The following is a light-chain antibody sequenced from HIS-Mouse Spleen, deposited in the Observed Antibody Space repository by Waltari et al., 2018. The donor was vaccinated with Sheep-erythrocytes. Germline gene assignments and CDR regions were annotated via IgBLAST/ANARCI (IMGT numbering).Light chain of an antibody. J-gene: IGLJ3*02. V-gene: IGLV2-23*01. CDR3: CSYAGSSTPWV. Sequence: QSALTQPASVSGSPGQSITISCTGTSSDVGSYNLVSWYQQHPGKAPKLMIYEGSKRPSGGSTPFSGSKSGNTASLTISGLQAEDEADYYCCSYAGSSTPWVFGGGTKLTVL. CDR1: SSDVGSYNL. CDR2: EGS.